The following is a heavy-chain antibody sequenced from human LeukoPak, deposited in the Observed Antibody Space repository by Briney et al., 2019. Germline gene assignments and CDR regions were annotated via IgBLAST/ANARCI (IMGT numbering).Heavy chain of an antibody. CDR1: GFTISSYA. CDR3: AKDPAATPSEYFQH. V-gene: IGHV3-23*01. CDR2: ISGSGGST. D-gene: IGHD2-15*01. Sequence: GGSLRLSCAASGFTISSYAMSWVRQAPGKGLEGVSAISGSGGSTYYADSVKGRFTISRDNSKNTLYLQMNSLRAEDTAVYYCAKDPAATPSEYFQHWGQGTLVTVSS. J-gene: IGHJ1*01.